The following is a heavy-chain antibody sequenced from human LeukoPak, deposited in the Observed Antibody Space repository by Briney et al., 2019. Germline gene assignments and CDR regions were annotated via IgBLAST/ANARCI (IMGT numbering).Heavy chain of an antibody. D-gene: IGHD3-22*01. CDR3: GRYYYASSGYYYLDY. CDR1: GFTFSSYE. J-gene: IGHJ4*02. Sequence: GGSLRLSCAASGFTFSSYEMSWVRQAPGQGLEWVSGISGSGGSTYYPNSADSVKGRFAISRDNSKNTLYLQMNSLRAEDTAVYYCGRYYYASSGYYYLDYWGQGTLVTVSS. V-gene: IGHV3-23*01. CDR2: ISGSGGST.